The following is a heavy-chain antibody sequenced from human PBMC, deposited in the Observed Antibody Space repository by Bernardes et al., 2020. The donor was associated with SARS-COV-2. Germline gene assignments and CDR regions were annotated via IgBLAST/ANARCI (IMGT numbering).Heavy chain of an antibody. CDR3: ARDAGSSGIDH. CDR1: GYPFSSYN. CDR2: ISVYNGDT. V-gene: IGHV1-18*04. J-gene: IGHJ1*01. D-gene: IGHD3-22*01. Sequence: ASVKVSCQASGYPFSSYNLAWVRQAPGHGLEWMGWISVYNGDTHYAQQFQGRVTMTTDTSTSTAYMELRSLKSGDTAVYYCARDAGSSGIDHWGQGTLVTVSS.